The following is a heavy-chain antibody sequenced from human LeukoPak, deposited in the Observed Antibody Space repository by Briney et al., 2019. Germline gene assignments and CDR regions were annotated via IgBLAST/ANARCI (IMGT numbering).Heavy chain of an antibody. CDR2: INPNSGGT. CDR1: GYTFTSYY. CDR3: ARVQCSGGSCYSGY. J-gene: IGHJ4*02. D-gene: IGHD2-15*01. V-gene: IGHV1-2*06. Sequence: ASVKVSCKASGYTFTSYYMHWVRQAPGQGLEWMGRINPNSGGTNYAQKFQGRVTMTRDTSISTAYMELSRLRSDDTAVYYCARVQCSGGSCYSGYWGQGTLVTVSS.